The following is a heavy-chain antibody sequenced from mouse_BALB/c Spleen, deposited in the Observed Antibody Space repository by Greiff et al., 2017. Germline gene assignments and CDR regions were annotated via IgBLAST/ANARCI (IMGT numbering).Heavy chain of an antibody. J-gene: IGHJ4*01. CDR1: GFTFSSYA. D-gene: IGHD2-14*01. Sequence: EVQLVESGGGLVKPGGSLKLSCAASGFTFSSYAMSWVRQTPEKRLEWVASISSGGSTYYPDSVKGRFTISRDNARNILYLQMSSLRSEDTAMYYCARWRYDGDYYAMDYWGQGTSVTVSS. CDR3: ARWRYDGDYYAMDY. CDR2: ISSGGST. V-gene: IGHV5-6-5*01.